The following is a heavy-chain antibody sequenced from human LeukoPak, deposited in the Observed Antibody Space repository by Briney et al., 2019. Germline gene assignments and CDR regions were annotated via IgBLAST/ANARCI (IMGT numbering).Heavy chain of an antibody. V-gene: IGHV3-48*04. CDR2: ISSSSSTI. D-gene: IGHD2-2*01. CDR3: GVVPAALPLDY. J-gene: IGHJ4*02. CDR1: GFSITDHH. Sequence: PGGSLRLSCAGAGFSITDHHMNWVRQAPGKGLEWVSYISSSSSTIYYADSVKGRFTISRDNAKNSLYLQMNSLRAEDTAVYYCGVVPAALPLDYWGQGTLVTVSS.